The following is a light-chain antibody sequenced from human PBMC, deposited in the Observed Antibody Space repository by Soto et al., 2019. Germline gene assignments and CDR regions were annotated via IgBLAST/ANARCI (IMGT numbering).Light chain of an antibody. J-gene: IGKJ4*01. CDR1: QGINNY. Sequence: DIQMTQSPSSVSASVGDRVTITCRASQGINNYLAWFQEKPGKAPNSLIYGASSLQSGVPSKFRGSGSGTDFTLTISNLQPEDSATYYCQQYNAYPLTFGGGTKVEIK. CDR3: QQYNAYPLT. CDR2: GAS. V-gene: IGKV1-16*02.